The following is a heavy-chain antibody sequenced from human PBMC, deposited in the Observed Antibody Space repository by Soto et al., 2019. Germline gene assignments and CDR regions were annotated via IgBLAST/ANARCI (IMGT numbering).Heavy chain of an antibody. CDR3: AATAAVTTPYYYYGMDV. V-gene: IGHV4-39*07. Sequence: SETLSLTCTVSGGSINSTNYYWGWIRQPPGKGLEWIAYIYYSGSTYYNPSLKSRITISVDTSKNQFSLKLSSVTAADTAVYYCAATAAVTTPYYYYGMDVWGQGTTVTVSS. D-gene: IGHD4-17*01. J-gene: IGHJ6*02. CDR2: IYYSGST. CDR1: GGSINSTNYY.